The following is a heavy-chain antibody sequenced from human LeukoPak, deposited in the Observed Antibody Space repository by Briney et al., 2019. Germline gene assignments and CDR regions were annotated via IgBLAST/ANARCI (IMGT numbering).Heavy chain of an antibody. CDR3: ATDSRCSSPSCYGDYYYMDV. Sequence: ASVKVSCKVSGYTLTELCMHWVRQAPGKGLEWMGGCDAEDGGTIYAQSFQGRVTMTEDTFTDTAYMELSTLRSEDTAVYYCATDSRCSSPSCYGDYYYMDVWGKGTAVTVSS. J-gene: IGHJ6*03. V-gene: IGHV1-24*01. D-gene: IGHD2-2*01. CDR1: GYTLTELC. CDR2: CDAEDGGT.